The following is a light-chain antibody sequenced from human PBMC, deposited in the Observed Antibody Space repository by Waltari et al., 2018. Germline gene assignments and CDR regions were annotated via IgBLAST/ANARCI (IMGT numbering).Light chain of an antibody. CDR1: RWDVGASRY. V-gene: IGLV2-8*01. CDR3: TSYGGTNNFL. CDR2: AVD. J-gene: IGLJ1*01. Sequence: QSALTQPPSATGSPGQSVTISCTGGRWDVGASRYVSWYQPHPGRAPKVIMYAVDKRPSGGPDLFSGSKSGTTASLTISGLKVEDEADYYCTSYGGTNNFLFGSGTKVTV.